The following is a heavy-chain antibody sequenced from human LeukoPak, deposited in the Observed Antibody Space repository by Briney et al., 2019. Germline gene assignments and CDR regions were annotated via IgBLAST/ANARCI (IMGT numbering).Heavy chain of an antibody. Sequence: SEALSLTCTVSGGSISSYYWSWIRQPAGKGLEWIGRIYSSGSTNYNPSLKSRVTMSVDTSKNQFSLKVSSVTAADTAAYYCARVFSYGDHNDYWGQGTLVTVSS. D-gene: IGHD4-17*01. CDR1: GGSISSYY. J-gene: IGHJ4*02. CDR2: IYSSGST. CDR3: ARVFSYGDHNDY. V-gene: IGHV4-4*07.